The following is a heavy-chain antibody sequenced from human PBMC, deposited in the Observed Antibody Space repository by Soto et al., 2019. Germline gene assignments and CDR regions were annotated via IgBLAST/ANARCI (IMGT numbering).Heavy chain of an antibody. D-gene: IGHD3-16*02. CDR2: IKSKTDGGTT. V-gene: IGHV3-15*07. Sequence: EVQLVESGGGLVKPGGSLRLSCAASGFTFSNAWMNWVRQAPGKGLEWVGRIKSKTDGGTTDYAAPVKGRFTISRDDSKNTLYLQMNSLKTEDTAVYYCTTRGSRRLGELSSPVDYWGQGTLVTVSS. J-gene: IGHJ4*02. CDR1: GFTFSNAW. CDR3: TTRGSRRLGELSSPVDY.